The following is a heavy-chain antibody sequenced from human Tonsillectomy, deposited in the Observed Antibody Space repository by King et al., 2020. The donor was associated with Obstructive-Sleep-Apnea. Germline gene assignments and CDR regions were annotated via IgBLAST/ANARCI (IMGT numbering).Heavy chain of an antibody. J-gene: IGHJ4*02. D-gene: IGHD2-21*02. CDR2: IYPGDSDI. Sequence: VQLVESRAEVKKPGESLTISCKGSGYSFASYRIAWVRQMPGKGLEWMGIIYPGDSDIRYSPSFQGQFIISADKSISTAYLQWSSLKASDTAMYYCARQMYCGGDCSGVYEYWGQGTLVIVSS. V-gene: IGHV5-51*01. CDR1: GYSFASYR. CDR3: ARQMYCGGDCSGVYEY.